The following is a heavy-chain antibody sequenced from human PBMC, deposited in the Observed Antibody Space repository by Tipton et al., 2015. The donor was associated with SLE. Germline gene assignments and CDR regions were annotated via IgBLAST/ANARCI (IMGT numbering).Heavy chain of an antibody. CDR2: ISSSSSYT. D-gene: IGHD6-13*01. J-gene: IGHJ4*02. CDR3: AKGAQQQLVTRLDY. Sequence: SLRLSCAASGFTFSSYSMNWVRQAPGKGLEWVSYISSSSSYTNYADSVKGRFTISRDNAKNSLYLQMNSLRAEDMALYYCAKGAQQQLVTRLDYWGQGTLVTVSP. CDR1: GFTFSSYS. V-gene: IGHV3-21*05.